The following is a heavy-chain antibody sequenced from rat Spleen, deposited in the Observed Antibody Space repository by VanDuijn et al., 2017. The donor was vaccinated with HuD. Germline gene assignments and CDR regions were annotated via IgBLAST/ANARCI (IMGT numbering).Heavy chain of an antibody. CDR2: IIYDGSRT. J-gene: IGHJ3*01. CDR3: ARPRYNYDWFAY. D-gene: IGHD1-5*01. Sequence: EVQLVESGGGLVQPGRSLKLSCAASGFTFSDYAMAWVRQAPKKGLEWVATIIYDGSRTYYRDSVKGRFTISRDNAKSTLYLQMNSLGSEDPATYDCARPRYNYDWFAYWGQGTLVTVSS. CDR1: GFTFSDYA. V-gene: IGHV5-17*01.